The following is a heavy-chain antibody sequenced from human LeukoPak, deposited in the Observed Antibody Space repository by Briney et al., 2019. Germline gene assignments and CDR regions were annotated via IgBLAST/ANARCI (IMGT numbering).Heavy chain of an antibody. CDR2: IYYSGST. CDR3: ARDQGQNWFDP. CDR1: GGSFSGYY. V-gene: IGHV4-59*01. J-gene: IGHJ5*02. D-gene: IGHD2/OR15-2a*01. Sequence: SETLSLTCAVYGGSFSGYYWSWIRQPPGKGLEWIGYIYYSGSTNYNPSLKSRVTISVDTSKNQFSLKLSSVTAADTAVYYCARDQGQNWFDPWGQGTLVTVSS.